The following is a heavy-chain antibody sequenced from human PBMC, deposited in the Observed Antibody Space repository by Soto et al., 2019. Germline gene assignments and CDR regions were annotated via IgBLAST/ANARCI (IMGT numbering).Heavy chain of an antibody. CDR2: ISSSSSYT. D-gene: IGHD3-9*01. CDR1: GFTFSDYY. V-gene: IGHV3-11*06. Sequence: GGSLILSCAASGFTFSDYYMSWISQAPGKGLEWVSYISSSSSYTNYADSVKGRFTISRDNAKNSLYLQMNSLRAEDTAVYYCARGRYDILTGYSLGFDYWGQGTLVTVSS. CDR3: ARGRYDILTGYSLGFDY. J-gene: IGHJ4*02.